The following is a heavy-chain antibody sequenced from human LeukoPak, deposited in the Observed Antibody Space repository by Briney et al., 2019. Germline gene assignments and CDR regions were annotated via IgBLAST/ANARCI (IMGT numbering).Heavy chain of an antibody. J-gene: IGHJ4*02. CDR1: GGSISSYY. D-gene: IGHD2-8*01. CDR3: ARGSSVQWASTPLDY. Sequence: SETLPLTCTVSGGSISSYYWSWIRQPPGKGLEWIGYIYYSGSTNYNPSLKSRVTISVDTSKNQFSLKLSSVTAADTAVYYCARGSSVQWASTPLDYWGQGTLVTVSS. CDR2: IYYSGST. V-gene: IGHV4-59*01.